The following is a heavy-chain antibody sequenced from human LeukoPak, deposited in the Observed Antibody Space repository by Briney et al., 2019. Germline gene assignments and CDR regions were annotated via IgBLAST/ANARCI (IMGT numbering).Heavy chain of an antibody. CDR2: INHSGST. CDR3: ARSSGYYPYYFDY. V-gene: IGHV4-34*01. Sequence: SETLSLTCAVYGGSFSGYYWSWIRQPPGKGLGWIGEINHSGSTNYNPSLKSRVTISVDTSKNQFSLKLSSVTAADTAVYYCARSSGYYPYYFDYWGQGTPVTVSS. CDR1: GGSFSGYY. J-gene: IGHJ4*02. D-gene: IGHD3-22*01.